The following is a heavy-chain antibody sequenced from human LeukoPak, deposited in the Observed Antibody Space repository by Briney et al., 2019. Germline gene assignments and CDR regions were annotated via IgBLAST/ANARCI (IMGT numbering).Heavy chain of an antibody. CDR1: GASISAYR. CDR2: IYSSGRT. D-gene: IGHD5-18*01. CDR3: ARDYSYPDY. V-gene: IGHV4-4*07. Sequence: SETLSLTCSVSGASISAYRWSWIRQPAGKGLEWIGRIYSSGRTNYIPSLKSRLTMSVDTSKNQFSLKLNSVTAGDTAVYYCARDYSYPDYWGQGTLVTVSS. J-gene: IGHJ4*02.